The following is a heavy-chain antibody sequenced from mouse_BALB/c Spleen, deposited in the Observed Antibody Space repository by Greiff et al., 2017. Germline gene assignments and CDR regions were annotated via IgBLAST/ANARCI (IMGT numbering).Heavy chain of an antibody. CDR2: IYPYNGGT. CDR1: GYTFTDYN. D-gene: IGHD2-4*01. Sequence: EVQLQQSGPELVKPGASVKISCKASGYTFTDYNMHWVKQSHGKSLEWIGYIYPYNGGTGYNQKFKSKATLTVDNSSSTAYMELRSLTSEDSAVYYCARPRNDYGAMDYWGQGTSVTVSS. CDR3: ARPRNDYGAMDY. V-gene: IGHV1S29*02. J-gene: IGHJ4*01.